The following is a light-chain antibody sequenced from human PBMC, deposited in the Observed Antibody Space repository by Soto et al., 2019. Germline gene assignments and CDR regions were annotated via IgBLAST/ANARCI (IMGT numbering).Light chain of an antibody. CDR2: DAS. CDR3: QQYNSYSPT. Sequence: DIQMTQSPSTLSASLGDRVPITCRARQSISSWLAWYQQKPGKAPKVLIYDASSLEYGVPSRFRGSGSGTEFTLTIRSLPPDDFEPYYCQQYNSYSPTFGQGTKVDIK. J-gene: IGKJ1*01. CDR1: QSISSW. V-gene: IGKV1-5*01.